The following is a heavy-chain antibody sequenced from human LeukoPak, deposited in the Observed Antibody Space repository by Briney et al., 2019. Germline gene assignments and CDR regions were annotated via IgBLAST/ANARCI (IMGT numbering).Heavy chain of an antibody. CDR1: GGTLSRNY. CDR3: ASDFSY. Sequence: PSETLSLTCTVSGGTLSRNYWSWIRQPPGKGLEWIAYIDYSESTNYNPSLKSRLTISVDASKNQFSLRLSSATAADTAIYYCASDFSYWGHGTLVTVSS. CDR2: IDYSEST. J-gene: IGHJ4*01. V-gene: IGHV4-59*12.